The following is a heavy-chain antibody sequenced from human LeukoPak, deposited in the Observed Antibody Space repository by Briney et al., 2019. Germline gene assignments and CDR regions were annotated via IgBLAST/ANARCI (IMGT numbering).Heavy chain of an antibody. CDR2: ICSDNT. V-gene: IGHV3-53*01. CDR3: AELGITMIGGV. CDR1: GFTVSSNS. Sequence: GGSLRLSCTVSGFTVSSNSMSWVRQAPGKGLEWVSFICSDNTHYSDSVKGRFTISRDNAKNSLYLQMNSLRAEDTAVYYCAELGITMIGGVWGKGTTVTISS. J-gene: IGHJ6*04. D-gene: IGHD3-10*02.